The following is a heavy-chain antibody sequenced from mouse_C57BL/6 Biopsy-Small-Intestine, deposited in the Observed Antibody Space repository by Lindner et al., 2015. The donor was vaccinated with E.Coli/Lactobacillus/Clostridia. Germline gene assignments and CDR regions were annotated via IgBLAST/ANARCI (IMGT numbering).Heavy chain of an antibody. CDR1: GYAFTNYL. CDR3: AREGYGYFDV. J-gene: IGHJ1*03. CDR2: INPGSGGT. V-gene: IGHV1-54*02. Sequence: VQLQESGAELIRPGTSVKVSCRASGYAFTNYLIEWIKQRPGQGLEWIGVINPGSGGTNYNGKFTGKATLTADESSNTAYMQLSSLTSEDSAVYFCAREGYGYFDVWGTGTTVTVSS.